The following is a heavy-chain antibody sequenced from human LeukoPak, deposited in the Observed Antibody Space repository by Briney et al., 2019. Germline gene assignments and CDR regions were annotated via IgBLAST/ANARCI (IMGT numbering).Heavy chain of an antibody. CDR3: AREGTVVKLDY. Sequence: GGSLRLSCAASGFTFSSYWMSWVRQAPGKGLEWMANIKQDGSEKYYVDSVKGRFTISRDNAKNSLYLQMNSLRAEDTAVYYCAREGTVVKLDYWGQGTLVTVSS. D-gene: IGHD4-23*01. J-gene: IGHJ4*02. V-gene: IGHV3-7*01. CDR1: GFTFSSYW. CDR2: IKQDGSEK.